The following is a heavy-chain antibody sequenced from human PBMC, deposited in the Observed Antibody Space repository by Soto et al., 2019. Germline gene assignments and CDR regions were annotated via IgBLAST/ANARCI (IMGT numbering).Heavy chain of an antibody. Sequence: GESLKISCKGSGYNFLRYWIAWVRQMPGKGLEWMGIIYPGDSDTRYSPSFQGQVTISADKSISTAYLQWSSLKASDTAMYYCARLDLDALDVWGQGTTVTVSS. V-gene: IGHV5-51*01. CDR3: ARLDLDALDV. J-gene: IGHJ6*02. CDR1: GYNFLRYW. CDR2: IYPGDSDT.